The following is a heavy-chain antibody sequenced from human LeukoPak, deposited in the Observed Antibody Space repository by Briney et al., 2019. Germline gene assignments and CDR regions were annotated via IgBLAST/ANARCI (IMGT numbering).Heavy chain of an antibody. Sequence: GGSLRLSCAGSGFTFSSYWMTWVRQAPGKGLEWVANIKQDGSEKYYVDSVKGRFTISRDNAKNSLYLQMSSLRAEDTAVYYCARGGSYLSAFDIWGQGTMVTVSS. CDR3: ARGGSYLSAFDI. J-gene: IGHJ3*02. D-gene: IGHD1-26*01. V-gene: IGHV3-7*03. CDR1: GFTFSSYW. CDR2: IKQDGSEK.